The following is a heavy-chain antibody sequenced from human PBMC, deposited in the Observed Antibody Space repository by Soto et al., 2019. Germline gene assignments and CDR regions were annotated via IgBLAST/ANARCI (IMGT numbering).Heavy chain of an antibody. J-gene: IGHJ6*02. Sequence: QVQLVQSGAEVKKPGASVKVSCKASGYTFTSYDINWVRQATGEGLEWMGWMNANSCNTGYAQKFRGIVTMTRNTSISTAYTELSSLRSEDTAVYYCARERAGSNSMAVWGQGTTVTVSS. CDR2: MNANSCNT. V-gene: IGHV1-8*01. CDR3: ARERAGSNSMAV. D-gene: IGHD1-1*01. CDR1: GYTFTSYD.